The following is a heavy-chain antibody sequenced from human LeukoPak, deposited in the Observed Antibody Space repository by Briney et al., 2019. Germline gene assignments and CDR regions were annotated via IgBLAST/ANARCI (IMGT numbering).Heavy chain of an antibody. V-gene: IGHV1-2*02. CDR1: GYTFTGYY. D-gene: IGHD4-23*01. Sequence: ASVKVSCKASGYTFTGYYMHWVRQAPGQGPKGVGWINPNSGGTNYAQKFQGRVTMTRDTSISTAYMELSRLRSDDTAVYYCARDMTTVVYYYYMDVWGKGTTVTVSS. J-gene: IGHJ6*03. CDR2: INPNSGGT. CDR3: ARDMTTVVYYYYMDV.